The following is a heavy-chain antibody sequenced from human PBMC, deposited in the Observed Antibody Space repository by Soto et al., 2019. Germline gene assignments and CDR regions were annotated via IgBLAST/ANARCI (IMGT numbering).Heavy chain of an antibody. CDR1: GFTFSSYG. D-gene: IGHD5-12*01. V-gene: IGHV3-30*18. CDR2: ISYDGSNK. Sequence: HPGGSLRLSCAASGFTFSSYGMHWVRQAPGKGLEWVAVISYDGSNKYYADSVKGRFTISRDNSKNTLYLQMNSLRAEDTAVYYCAKDPVQDGYNFSVEDYYDYWGQGTLVTVSS. CDR3: AKDPVQDGYNFSVEDYYDY. J-gene: IGHJ4*02.